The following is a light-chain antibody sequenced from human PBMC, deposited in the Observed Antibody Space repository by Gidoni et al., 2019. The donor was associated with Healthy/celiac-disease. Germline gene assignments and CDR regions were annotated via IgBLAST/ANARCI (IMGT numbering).Light chain of an antibody. CDR1: QRVISSY. Sequence: EVVFTQSPATLSLSPGERATLSCRASQRVISSYLAWYQQKPGQAPRLLIYGASSRATGIPERISGSGSGTDFTLTSSRLEAEDCAVYYCQQYGSSLLTFXGXTKVDIK. CDR2: GAS. J-gene: IGKJ4*01. CDR3: QQYGSSLLT. V-gene: IGKV3-20*01.